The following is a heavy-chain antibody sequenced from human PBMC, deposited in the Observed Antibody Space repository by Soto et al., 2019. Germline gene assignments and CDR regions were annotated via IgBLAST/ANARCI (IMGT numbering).Heavy chain of an antibody. J-gene: IGHJ4*02. CDR1: GFTFSSYG. CDR2: IWYDGSNK. V-gene: IGHV3-33*01. Sequence: GGSLRLSCAASGFTFSSYGMHWVRQAPGKGLEWVAVIWYDGSNKYYADSVKGRFTISRDNSKNTLYLQMNSLRAEDTAVYYCAREEGSSWADYWGQGTLVTVSS. CDR3: AREEGSSWADY. D-gene: IGHD6-13*01.